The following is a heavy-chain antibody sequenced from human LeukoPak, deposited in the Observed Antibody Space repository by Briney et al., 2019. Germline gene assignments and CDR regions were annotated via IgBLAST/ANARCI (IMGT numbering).Heavy chain of an antibody. D-gene: IGHD3-10*01. Sequence: SETLSLTCAVSGYSISSGYYWGWIRQPPGKGLEWIGSIYHSGSTYYNPSLKSRVTISVDTSKNQFSLKLSSVTAADTAVNYCARRGGAFALDYWGQGTLVTVSS. CDR2: IYHSGST. V-gene: IGHV4-38-2*01. CDR3: ARRGGAFALDY. J-gene: IGHJ4*02. CDR1: GYSISSGYY.